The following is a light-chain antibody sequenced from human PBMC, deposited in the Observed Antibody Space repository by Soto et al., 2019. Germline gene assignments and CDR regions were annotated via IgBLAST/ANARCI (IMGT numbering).Light chain of an antibody. V-gene: IGKV1-5*01. CDR2: DGS. J-gene: IGKJ3*01. Sequence: DIQMTQSPSTLSAFVGDRVTITCRASQTFSGWLAWYQQNPGKAPKLLIYDGSSLESVVPSRFSGSGSGTEFTLTISSLQPDDFATYYCQQGVTFGPGTKVDLK. CDR3: QQGVT. CDR1: QTFSGW.